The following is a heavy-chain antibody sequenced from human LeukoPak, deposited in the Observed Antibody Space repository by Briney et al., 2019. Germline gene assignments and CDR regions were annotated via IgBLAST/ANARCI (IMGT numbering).Heavy chain of an antibody. CDR2: MNPDSGNS. D-gene: IGHD3-10*01. V-gene: IGHV1-8*01. CDR3: ARGNSASYFSGIWFDT. J-gene: IGHJ5*02. Sequence: ASVRVSCKASGYTFTRYDINWVRQAPGQGLEWMGWMNPDSGNSDYTHKFQGRVSMTRDTSISTAYMELSSLTSDDTAIYYCARGNSASYFSGIWFDTWAREPWSPSP. CDR1: GYTFTRYD.